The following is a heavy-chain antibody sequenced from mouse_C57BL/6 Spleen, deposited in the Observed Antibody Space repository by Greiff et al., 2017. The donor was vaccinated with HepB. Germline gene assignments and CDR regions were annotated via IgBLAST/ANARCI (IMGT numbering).Heavy chain of an antibody. CDR2: INPYNGGT. V-gene: IGHV1-19*01. Sequence: VQLQQSGPVLVKPGASVKMSCKASGYTFTDYYMNWVKQSHGESLEWIGVINPYNGGTSYNQKFKGKATLTVDKSSSTAYMELNSLTSEDSAVYYCARKEAYYGYDVSYFDYWGQGTTLTVSS. J-gene: IGHJ2*01. D-gene: IGHD2-2*01. CDR1: GYTFTDYY. CDR3: ARKEAYYGYDVSYFDY.